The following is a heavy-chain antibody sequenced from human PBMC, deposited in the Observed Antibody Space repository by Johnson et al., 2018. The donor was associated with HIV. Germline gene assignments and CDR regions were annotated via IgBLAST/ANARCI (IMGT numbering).Heavy chain of an antibody. Sequence: QMLLVESGGDVVQPGRSLRLSCAAFGFDFNTHNIHWVRQAPGKGLEWVTLISYHGSDTYYADSVQGRFTISRDNSRNMVYLEMNSLRTEDTAVYYCARVLKGAFDIWGQGTRVTVSS. D-gene: IGHD2/OR15-2a*01. CDR3: ARVLKGAFDI. J-gene: IGHJ3*02. CDR2: ISYHGSDT. V-gene: IGHV3-30*04. CDR1: GFDFNTHN.